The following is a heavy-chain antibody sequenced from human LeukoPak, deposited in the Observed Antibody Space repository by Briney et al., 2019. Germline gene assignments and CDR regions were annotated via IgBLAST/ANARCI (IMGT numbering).Heavy chain of an antibody. Sequence: EPGGSLRLSCAASGFTFSSYGMSWVRQAPEKGLEWVSAISGSGGSTYYADSVKGRFTISRDNSKNTLYLQMNSLRAEDTAVYYCAKADNTYYYDSSGYSTPSFQDFDYWGQGTLVTVSS. CDR1: GFTFSSYG. J-gene: IGHJ4*02. CDR3: AKADNTYYYDSSGYSTPSFQDFDY. D-gene: IGHD3-22*01. V-gene: IGHV3-23*01. CDR2: ISGSGGST.